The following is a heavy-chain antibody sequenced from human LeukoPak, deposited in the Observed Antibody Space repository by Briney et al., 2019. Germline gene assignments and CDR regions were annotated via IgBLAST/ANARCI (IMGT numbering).Heavy chain of an antibody. Sequence: GGSLRLSCAASEFTFSTYSMNWVRQAPGKGLEWVSSISSSSSYIYYADSVKGRFTISRDNAKNSLYLQMNSLRAEDTAVYYCARDSAAGTPGSFPFDYWGQGTLVTVSS. V-gene: IGHV3-21*01. CDR1: EFTFSTYS. D-gene: IGHD6-13*01. CDR3: ARDSAAGTPGSFPFDY. CDR2: ISSSSSYI. J-gene: IGHJ4*02.